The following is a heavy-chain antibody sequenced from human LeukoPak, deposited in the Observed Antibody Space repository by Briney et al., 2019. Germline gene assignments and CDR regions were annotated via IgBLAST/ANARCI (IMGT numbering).Heavy chain of an antibody. CDR2: ISGSGGST. CDR3: AKDLRFLEWLFFDY. Sequence: GASLRLSCAASGFTFSSYAMSWVRQAPGKGLEWVSAISGSGGSTYYADSVKGRFTISRDNSKNTLYLQMNSLRAEDTAVYYCAKDLRFLEWLFFDYWGQGTLVTVSS. CDR1: GFTFSSYA. J-gene: IGHJ4*02. V-gene: IGHV3-23*01. D-gene: IGHD3-3*01.